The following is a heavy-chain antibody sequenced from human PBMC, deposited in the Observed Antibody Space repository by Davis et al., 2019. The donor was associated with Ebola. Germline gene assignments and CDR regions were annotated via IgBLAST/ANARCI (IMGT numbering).Heavy chain of an antibody. Sequence: ASVKVSCKASGYTFTTYYIHWVRQAPGQGLEWMGIINPSGGSTTYAQKFQGRVTMTRDTSTRTVYMELTSLRSEDTAVYYCARGRGHYEYSGGDYWGQGTLVIVSS. D-gene: IGHD2-21*01. CDR1: GYTFTTYY. J-gene: IGHJ4*02. V-gene: IGHV1-46*01. CDR3: ARGRGHYEYSGGDY. CDR2: INPSGGST.